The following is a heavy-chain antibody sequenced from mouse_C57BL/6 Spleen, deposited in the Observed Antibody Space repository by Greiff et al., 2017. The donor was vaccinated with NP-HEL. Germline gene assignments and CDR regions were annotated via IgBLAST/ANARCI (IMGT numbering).Heavy chain of an antibody. CDR1: GYTFTSYW. CDR2: IDPSDSYT. CDR3: ARGAYYSNPYAMDY. V-gene: IGHV1-69*01. Sequence: QVQLQQPGAELVMPGASVKLSCKASGYTFTSYWMHWVKQRPGQGLEWIGEIDPSDSYTNYNQKFKGKSTLTVDKSSSTADMQLSSLTSEDSAVYYCARGAYYSNPYAMDYWGQGTSVTVSS. D-gene: IGHD2-5*01. J-gene: IGHJ4*01.